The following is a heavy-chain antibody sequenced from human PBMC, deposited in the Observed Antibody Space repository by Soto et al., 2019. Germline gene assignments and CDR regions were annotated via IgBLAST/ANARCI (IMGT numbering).Heavy chain of an antibody. D-gene: IGHD3-10*01. CDR2: ISYDGSNK. Sequence: QVQLVESGGGVVQSGRSLRLSCAASGFTFSSYAMHWVRQAPGKGLEWVAVISYDGSNKYYADSVKGRFTISRDNSKNTLYLQMNSLRAEDTAVYYCARGVGMHYGSGSYNWFDPWGQGTLVTVSS. CDR1: GFTFSSYA. V-gene: IGHV3-30-3*01. J-gene: IGHJ5*02. CDR3: ARGVGMHYGSGSYNWFDP.